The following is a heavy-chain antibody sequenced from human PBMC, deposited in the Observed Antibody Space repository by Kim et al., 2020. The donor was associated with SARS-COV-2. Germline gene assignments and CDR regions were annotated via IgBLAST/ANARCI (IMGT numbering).Heavy chain of an antibody. J-gene: IGHJ4*02. CDR3: AKDYGGSTIFGVVSYYFDY. Sequence: GGSLRLSCAASGFTFSSYGMHWVRQAPGKGLEWVAVISYDGSNKYYADSVKGRFTISRDNSKNTLYLQMNSLRAEDTAVYYCAKDYGGSTIFGVVSYYFDYWGQGTLVTVSS. V-gene: IGHV3-30*18. CDR1: GFTFSSYG. D-gene: IGHD3-3*01. CDR2: ISYDGSNK.